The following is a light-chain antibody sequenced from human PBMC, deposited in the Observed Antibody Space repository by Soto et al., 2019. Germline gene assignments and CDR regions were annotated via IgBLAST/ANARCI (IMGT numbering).Light chain of an antibody. CDR1: SSDVGHYNY. Sequence: QSALTQPASVSGSPGQSITISCTGTSSDVGHYNYVSWYQQYPGKAPKLMIYDVNTRPSGVSNRFSGSKSGNTASLTIPGRQAEDDADYYCCSYTSSSTRIFGGWTKLTVL. CDR2: DVN. V-gene: IGLV2-14*01. J-gene: IGLJ2*01. CDR3: CSYTSSSTRI.